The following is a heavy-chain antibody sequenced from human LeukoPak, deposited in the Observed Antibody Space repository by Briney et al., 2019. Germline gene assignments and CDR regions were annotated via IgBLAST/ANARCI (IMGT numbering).Heavy chain of an antibody. D-gene: IGHD6-19*01. Sequence: GGSLRLSCAASGFTFSGSAMHWVRQASGKGLEWVGRIRSKANSYATAYAASVKGRFTISRDDSKNTAYLQMNSLKTEDTAVYYCLTYSSGWYAFDYWGQGTLVTVSS. CDR3: LTYSSGWYAFDY. V-gene: IGHV3-73*01. CDR1: GFTFSGSA. CDR2: IRSKANSYAT. J-gene: IGHJ4*02.